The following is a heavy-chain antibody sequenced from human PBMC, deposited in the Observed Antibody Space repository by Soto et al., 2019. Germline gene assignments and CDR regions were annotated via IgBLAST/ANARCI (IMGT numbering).Heavy chain of an antibody. CDR2: IIPLFGTA. CDR3: ARGHYSSGYY. D-gene: IGHD3-22*01. CDR1: GGTFTSYA. V-gene: IGHV1-69*13. J-gene: IGHJ4*02. Sequence: SVKVSCKVSGGTFTSYAISWVRQAPGQGLEWMGGIIPLFGTANYAQKFQARVTITADESTSTTYMELSSLRSEDTAAYYCARGHYSSGYYWGQGTLVTVSS.